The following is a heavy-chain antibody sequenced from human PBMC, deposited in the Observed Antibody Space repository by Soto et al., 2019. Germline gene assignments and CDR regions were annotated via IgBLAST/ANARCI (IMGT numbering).Heavy chain of an antibody. D-gene: IGHD2-2*01. J-gene: IGHJ5*02. CDR2: TYYSGST. CDR1: GYSISSSNW. V-gene: IGHV4-28*03. CDR3: ARALWGPAGHINWFDP. Sequence: SETLSLTCAVSGYSISSSNWWGWIRQPPGKGLEWIGYTYYSGSTYYNPSLKSRVIISVDRSKNQFSLKLTSVTAADTAVYYCARALWGPAGHINWFDPWGQGTLVTVSS.